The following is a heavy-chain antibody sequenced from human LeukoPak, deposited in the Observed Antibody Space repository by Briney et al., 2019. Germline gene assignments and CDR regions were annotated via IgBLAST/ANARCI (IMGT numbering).Heavy chain of an antibody. V-gene: IGHV3-53*01. CDR3: ARDLIVGSTLGSDY. CDR2: IYSGGST. J-gene: IGHJ4*02. CDR1: GFTVSSTN. Sequence: GGSLRLSXAASGFTVSSTNMSWVRAALGEGLEWVSVIYSGGSTYYADSVKGRFTISRDNSKIALYLQMNSLRAEDTAEYYWARDLIVGSTLGSDYWGQGTLVTVSS. D-gene: IGHD1-26*01.